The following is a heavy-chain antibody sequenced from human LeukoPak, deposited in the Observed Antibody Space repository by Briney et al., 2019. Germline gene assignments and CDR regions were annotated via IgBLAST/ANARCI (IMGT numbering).Heavy chain of an antibody. Sequence: GGSLRLSCAASGFTFSSYEMNWVRQAPGKGLEWVSYISSSGSTIYYADSVKGRFTISRDNAMNSLYLQMNSLRAEDTAVYYCARVTSQSGNWGQGTLVTVSS. D-gene: IGHD1-14*01. V-gene: IGHV3-48*03. J-gene: IGHJ4*02. CDR1: GFTFSSYE. CDR2: ISSSGSTI. CDR3: ARVTSQSGN.